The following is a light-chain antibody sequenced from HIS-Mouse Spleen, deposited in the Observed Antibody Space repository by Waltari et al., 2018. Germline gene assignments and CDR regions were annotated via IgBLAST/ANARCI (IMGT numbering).Light chain of an antibody. CDR3: CSYAGSYTYV. CDR1: SSDVGGYHY. J-gene: IGLJ1*01. Sequence: QSALTQPRSVSGSPGQSVTISCTGTSSDVGGYHYVSWYQQHPGKAPKPMIYDVSKRPSGVPDRFAGSKSGNTASLTSSGLQAEDEADYYCCSYAGSYTYVFGTGTKVTVL. CDR2: DVS. V-gene: IGLV2-11*01.